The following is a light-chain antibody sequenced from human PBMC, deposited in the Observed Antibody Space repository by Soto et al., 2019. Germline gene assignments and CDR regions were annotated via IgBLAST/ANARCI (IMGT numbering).Light chain of an antibody. CDR3: SSYTSNTTPYV. Sequence: QSVLTQPASVSGSPGQSITISCTGSTSDIGGYNYVSWFQHHPGKAPKLMIYDVSNRPSGVSNRFSGSKSGDTASLTISGLQAEDEADYYCSSYTSNTTPYVFGTGTKGHRP. V-gene: IGLV2-14*03. CDR1: TSDIGGYNY. J-gene: IGLJ1*01. CDR2: DVS.